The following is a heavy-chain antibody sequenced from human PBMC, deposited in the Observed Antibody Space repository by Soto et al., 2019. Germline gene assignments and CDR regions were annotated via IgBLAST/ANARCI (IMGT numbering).Heavy chain of an antibody. V-gene: IGHV4-34*01. CDR1: GGPFRGYY. D-gene: IGHD1-26*01. J-gene: IGHJ4*02. CDR2: INHSGST. Sequence: QVQLQQWGAGLLKPSETLSLTCAVYGGPFRGYYWSWIRQPPGKGLEWIGEINHSGSTHYNPSLKSRVTLSVDTSKNQFSLRLNSVTAAVTAVYYCAGGTYYADWGQGALVTVSS. CDR3: AGGTYYAD.